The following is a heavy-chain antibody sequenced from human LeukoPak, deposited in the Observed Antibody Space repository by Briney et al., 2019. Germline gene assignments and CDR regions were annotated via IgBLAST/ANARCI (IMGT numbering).Heavy chain of an antibody. D-gene: IGHD3-22*01. CDR3: ARLITEDYYDSSGPIIDY. CDR2: MDPNSGNT. V-gene: IGHV1-8*01. J-gene: IGHJ4*02. Sequence: SVKVSCKASGYTFTSYDINWVRQATGQGLEWMGWMDPNSGNTGYAQKFQGRVTMTRNTSISTAYMELSSLRSEDTAVYYCARLITEDYYDSSGPIIDYWGQGTLVTVSS. CDR1: GYTFTSYD.